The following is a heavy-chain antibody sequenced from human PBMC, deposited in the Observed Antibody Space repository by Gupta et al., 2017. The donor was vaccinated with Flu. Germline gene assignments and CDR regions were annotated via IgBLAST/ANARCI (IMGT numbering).Heavy chain of an antibody. J-gene: IGHJ4*02. V-gene: IGHV3-23*01. CDR1: GLTFSDYA. D-gene: IGHD6-13*01. CDR2: IAGAGDRT. CDR3: AKDRSGNPAIDY. Sequence: EVQLLESGGGLVQPGGSLRLSCAASGLTFSDYAMNWVRQAPGKGLEWVSTIAGAGDRTYYAGSVMGRFTISRDNSKNTLYLQMNSLRGDDTALYYCAKDRSGNPAIDYWGQGTLVTVSA.